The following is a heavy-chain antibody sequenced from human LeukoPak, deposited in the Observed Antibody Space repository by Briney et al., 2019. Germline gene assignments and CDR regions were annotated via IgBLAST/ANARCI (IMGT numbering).Heavy chain of an antibody. Sequence: SETLSLTCAVYGGSFSGYYWSWIRQPPGKGLEWIGEINHSGSTNYNPSLKSRVTISVDTSKNQFSLKLTSVTAADTAVYYCASSPSGYWWNFDCWGQGTLVTVSS. CDR3: ASSPSGYWWNFDC. D-gene: IGHD3-22*01. CDR2: INHSGST. CDR1: GGSFSGYY. V-gene: IGHV4-34*01. J-gene: IGHJ4*02.